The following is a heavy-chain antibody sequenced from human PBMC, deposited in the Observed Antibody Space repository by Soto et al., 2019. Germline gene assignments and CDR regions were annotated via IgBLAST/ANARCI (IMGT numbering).Heavy chain of an antibody. CDR2: TSHRGSP. J-gene: IGHJ5*02. V-gene: IGHV4-4*02. CDR1: GGSITSSDW. Sequence: QVQLQESRPGLVKPSETLSLTCAVSGGSITSSDWWSWVRQPPGKGLEWIGETSHRGSPTYSPSLKSRVTISVDKSKNQFSLKLSSVTAADTAVYYCARDGHSSGWSWGQGTLVTVSS. D-gene: IGHD6-19*01. CDR3: ARDGHSSGWS.